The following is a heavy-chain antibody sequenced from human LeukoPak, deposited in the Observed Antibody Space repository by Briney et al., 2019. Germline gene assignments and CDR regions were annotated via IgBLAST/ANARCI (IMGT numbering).Heavy chain of an antibody. J-gene: IGHJ6*03. Sequence: SETLSLTCTVSGDSISRYYWSWIRQPAGKGLEWIGRIYTSGSTNYNPSLKSRVTMSVDTSKNQFSLKLSSVTGADTAVYYCARCYRGWYVGYMDVWGKGTTVTISS. CDR1: GDSISRYY. D-gene: IGHD6-19*01. V-gene: IGHV4-4*07. CDR3: ARCYRGWYVGYMDV. CDR2: IYTSGST.